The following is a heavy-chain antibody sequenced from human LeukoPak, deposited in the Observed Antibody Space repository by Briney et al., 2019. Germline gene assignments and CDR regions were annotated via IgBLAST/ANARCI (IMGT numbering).Heavy chain of an antibody. V-gene: IGHV3-33*01. D-gene: IGHD5-24*01. Sequence: PGGSLRLSCAASGFTFSSYGMHWVRQAPGKGLEWVAVIWYDGSNKYYADSVKGRFTISRDNAKNSLYLQMNSLRAEDTAVYYCARDGTRWLQPEVVDYWGQGTLVTVSS. CDR1: GFTFSSYG. CDR2: IWYDGSNK. CDR3: ARDGTRWLQPEVVDY. J-gene: IGHJ4*02.